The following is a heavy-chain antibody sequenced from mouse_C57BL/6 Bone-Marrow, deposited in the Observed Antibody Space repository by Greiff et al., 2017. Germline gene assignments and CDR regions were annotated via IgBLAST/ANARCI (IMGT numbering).Heavy chain of an antibody. J-gene: IGHJ2*01. CDR2: INPSSGYT. Sequence: VQLQQSGAELAKPGASVKLSCKASGYTFTSYWMHWVKQRPGQGLEWIGYINPSSGYTKYNQKFKDKATLTADKSSSTAYMQLNSLTYENSTVYYCARSHGHYVYYFDYWGQGTTLTVSS. V-gene: IGHV1-7*01. CDR3: ARSHGHYVYYFDY. D-gene: IGHD1-1*01. CDR1: GYTFTSYW.